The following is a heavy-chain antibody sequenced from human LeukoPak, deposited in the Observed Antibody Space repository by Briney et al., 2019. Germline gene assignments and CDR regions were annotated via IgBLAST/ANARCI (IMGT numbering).Heavy chain of an antibody. CDR3: ARVPGYYYFDY. Sequence: GGSLRLSCAASGFTFSSYAMHWVRQAPGKGLEWVAVISYDGTNKYYADSVKGRFTISRDNSKNTLYLQMNSLRAEDTAVYYCARVPGYYYFDYWGQGTLVTVSS. V-gene: IGHV3-30-3*01. CDR2: ISYDGTNK. CDR1: GFTFSSYA. J-gene: IGHJ4*02. D-gene: IGHD3-9*01.